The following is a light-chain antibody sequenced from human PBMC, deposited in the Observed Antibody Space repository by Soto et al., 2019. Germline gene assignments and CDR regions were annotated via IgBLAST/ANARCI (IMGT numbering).Light chain of an antibody. V-gene: IGKV1-5*03. CDR1: QSIATW. CDR2: KAT. Sequence: DIEMTQSPSTLSASVGDTVTITCRASQSIATWLAWYQQKPEKAPKLLIYKATNVQSGVPSRFSGSGSGTEFSLTISSLQPEDFAVYYCQQHNQWPITFGQGTRLEIK. J-gene: IGKJ5*01. CDR3: QQHNQWPIT.